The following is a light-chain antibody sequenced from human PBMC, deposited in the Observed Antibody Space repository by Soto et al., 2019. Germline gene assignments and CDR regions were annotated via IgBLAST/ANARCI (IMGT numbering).Light chain of an antibody. Sequence: QPVLTQPPSVSGAAGQRVTISCTGSRSNLGANYAVHWYQQLPGTAPKLLIYDNTKRPSGVPDRFSGSKSGTSASLAITGLQAEDEAYYFCQSYDTSPVFGGGTKVTVL. V-gene: IGLV1-40*01. J-gene: IGLJ2*01. CDR3: QSYDTSPV. CDR1: RSNLGANYA. CDR2: DNT.